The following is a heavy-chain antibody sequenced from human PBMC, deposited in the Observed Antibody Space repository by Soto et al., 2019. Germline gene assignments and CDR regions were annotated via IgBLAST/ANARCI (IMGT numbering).Heavy chain of an antibody. V-gene: IGHV3-21*01. CDR2: ISGTSDYI. CDR3: ARGPSYFGSGSYYYFDY. J-gene: IGHJ4*02. D-gene: IGHD3-10*01. Sequence: GSLRLSCAASGFSFSISSMNWVRQAPGKGLEWVSSISGTSDYISYADSVKGRFTISRDNAKNSLYLQMNSLRAEDTAVYYCARGPSYFGSGSYYYFDYWGQGALVTVS. CDR1: GFSFSISS.